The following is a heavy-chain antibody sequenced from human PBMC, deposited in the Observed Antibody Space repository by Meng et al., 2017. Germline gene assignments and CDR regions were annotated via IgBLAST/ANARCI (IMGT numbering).Heavy chain of an antibody. V-gene: IGHV3-53*01. D-gene: IGHD6-19*01. CDR2: ISWDGGST. Sequence: GESLKISCAASGFTVSSNYMSWVRQAPGKGLEWVSLISWDGGSTYYADSVKGRFTISRDNSKNTLYLQMNSLRAEDTAVYYCARTEEQWLEIDYWGQGTLVTVSS. J-gene: IGHJ4*02. CDR3: ARTEEQWLEIDY. CDR1: GFTVSSNY.